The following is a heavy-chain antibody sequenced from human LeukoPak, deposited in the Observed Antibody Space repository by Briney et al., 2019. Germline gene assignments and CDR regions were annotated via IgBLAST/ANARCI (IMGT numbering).Heavy chain of an antibody. V-gene: IGHV1-69*13. CDR2: IIPVFGTA. CDR1: GDTFSSYA. Sequence: GASVKVSCKASGDTFSSYAINWVRQAPGQGLEWMGGIIPVFGTANYAQNFQGRVTIAADESTSTAYMELSSLRSEDTAVYYCARGHRIGYYYYMDVWGKGTTVTVSS. CDR3: ARGHRIGYYYYMDV. D-gene: IGHD2-21*01. J-gene: IGHJ6*03.